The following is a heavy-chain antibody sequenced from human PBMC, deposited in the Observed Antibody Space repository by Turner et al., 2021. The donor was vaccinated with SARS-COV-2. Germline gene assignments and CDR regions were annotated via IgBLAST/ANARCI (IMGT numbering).Heavy chain of an antibody. CDR2: IYSGGST. D-gene: IGHD3-3*01. Sequence: EVQLVESGGGLIQPGGSLRLSCAASGVTVSSNYMSWVHQAPGKGLEWVSGIYSGGSTYYADSVKGRFTISRDNSKNTLYLQMNSLRAEDTAVYYCTRDLMEVGGMDVWGQGTTVTVSS. CDR1: GVTVSSNY. CDR3: TRDLMEVGGMDV. V-gene: IGHV3-53*01. J-gene: IGHJ6*02.